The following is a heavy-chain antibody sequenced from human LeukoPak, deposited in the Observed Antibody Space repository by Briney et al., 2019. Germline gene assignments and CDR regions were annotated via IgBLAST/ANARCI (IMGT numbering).Heavy chain of an antibody. CDR2: INEDGSNK. D-gene: IGHD6-19*01. Sequence: GGSLRLSCAASGFTFSNYYMRWIRQAPGKGLEWVANINEDGSNKWHLGSVKGRFTVSRDNARNSLYLQMNSLRAEDTAVYYCTRVIVAVPGYFDYFDFWGQGALVTVSS. CDR3: TRVIVAVPGYFDYFDF. V-gene: IGHV3-7*01. J-gene: IGHJ4*02. CDR1: GFTFSNYY.